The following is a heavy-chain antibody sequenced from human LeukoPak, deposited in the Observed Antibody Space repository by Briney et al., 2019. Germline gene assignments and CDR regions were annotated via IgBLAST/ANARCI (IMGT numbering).Heavy chain of an antibody. CDR2: IIPNSGGT. D-gene: IGHD3-10*01. CDR1: GGTFSSYA. J-gene: IGHJ4*02. Sequence: ASVKVSCKASGGTFSSYAISWVRQAPGQGLEWMGGIIPNSGGTNYAQEFQGRVTMTRDTSISTAYMELSRLRSDDTAVYYCARSITMVRGGDYWGQGNLVTVSS. CDR3: ARSITMVRGGDY. V-gene: IGHV1-2*02.